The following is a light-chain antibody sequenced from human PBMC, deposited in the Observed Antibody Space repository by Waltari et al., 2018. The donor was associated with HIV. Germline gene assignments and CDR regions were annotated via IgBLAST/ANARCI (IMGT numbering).Light chain of an antibody. Sequence: NFMLTQPHSVSESPGKTVTISCTGSSGSIGTHYVQWYQQRPGRAPPTVIYEDNRRPSGVPDRFSGSIDSSSNSASLTISGLKTEDEADYYCQSYDSTNHVVFGGGTKLTVL. CDR1: SGSIGTHY. J-gene: IGLJ2*01. V-gene: IGLV6-57*02. CDR3: QSYDSTNHVV. CDR2: EDN.